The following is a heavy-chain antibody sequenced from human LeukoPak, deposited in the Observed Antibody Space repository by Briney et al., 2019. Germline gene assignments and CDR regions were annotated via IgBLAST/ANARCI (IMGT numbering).Heavy chain of an antibody. CDR3: ARRSSAWYEDY. J-gene: IGHJ4*02. CDR2: INYSGGAT. D-gene: IGHD6-19*01. Sequence: AGGSLRLSCAASGFTFSSHAMTWVRQAPGKGLDWVSTINYSGGATFYADSVKGRFTISRDNSKNMLYLQMNSLRAEDTAVYYCARRSSAWYEDYWGQGTLVTVSS. V-gene: IGHV3-23*01. CDR1: GFTFSSHA.